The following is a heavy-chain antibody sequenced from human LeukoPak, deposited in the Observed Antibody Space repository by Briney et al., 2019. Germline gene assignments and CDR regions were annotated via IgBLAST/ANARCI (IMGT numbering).Heavy chain of an antibody. CDR3: ARAHLYYYYGMDV. V-gene: IGHV3-48*03. CDR2: ISSSGSTI. CDR1: GFTSSSYE. J-gene: IGHJ6*02. Sequence: GGSLRLSCAASGFTSSSYEMNWVRQAPGKGLEWVSYISSSGSTIYYADSVKGRFTISRDNAKNSLYLQMNSLRAEDTAVYYCARAHLYYYYGMDVWGQGTTVTVSS.